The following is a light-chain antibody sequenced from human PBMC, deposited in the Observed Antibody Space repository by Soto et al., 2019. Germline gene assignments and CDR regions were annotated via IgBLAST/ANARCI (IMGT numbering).Light chain of an antibody. CDR2: YDH. CDR1: NIGSIS. V-gene: IGLV3-21*04. CDR3: QVWDTSSDQQV. J-gene: IGLJ2*01. Sequence: SYELTQPPSVYVAPGKTATIACGGDNIGSISEHWYQQKPGQAPVLVISYDHDRPSGIPERFSGSNSGSTATLTISRVEAGDEADYYCQVWDTSSDQQVFGGGTKLTVL.